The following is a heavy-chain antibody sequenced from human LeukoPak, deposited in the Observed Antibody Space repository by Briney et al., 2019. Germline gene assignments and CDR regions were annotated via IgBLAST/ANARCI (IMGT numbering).Heavy chain of an antibody. V-gene: IGHV1-2*02. CDR1: GYTFTGYY. Sequence: ASVKVSCKASGYTFTGYYMHWVRQAPGQGLEWMGWINPNSGGTNYAQKFQGRVTMTRDTSISTAYMELSRLRSDDTAVYYCARDRGDSSSWKKHFDYWVQGTLVTVSS. CDR2: INPNSGGT. CDR3: ARDRGDSSSWKKHFDY. J-gene: IGHJ4*02. D-gene: IGHD6-13*01.